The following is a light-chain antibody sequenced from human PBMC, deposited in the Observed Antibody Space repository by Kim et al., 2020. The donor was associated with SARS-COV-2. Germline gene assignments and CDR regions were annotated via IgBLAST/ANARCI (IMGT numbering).Light chain of an antibody. CDR2: GND. CDR3: ATWDDTLSGRV. J-gene: IGLJ3*02. V-gene: IGLV1-44*01. CDR1: SSNIGFSP. Sequence: QSVLTQPPSVSATPGQRVTISCSGSSSNIGFSPVSWYQHLPGTAPKLLIHGNDQRPSGVPDRFSGSKSGTSASLAISGLQSRDEGDYYCATWDDTLSGRVFGGGTQLTVL.